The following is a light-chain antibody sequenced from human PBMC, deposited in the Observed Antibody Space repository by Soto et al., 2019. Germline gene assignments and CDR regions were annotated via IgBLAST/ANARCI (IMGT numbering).Light chain of an antibody. CDR1: QSISSY. J-gene: IGKJ2*01. CDR3: QQSYSTPPRT. V-gene: IGKV1-39*01. Sequence: DLQMTQSPSSLSASVGDRVTITCRASQSISSYLNWYQQKPGKAPNLLIYAASILQSGVPSRFSGSGSGTDFTLTISSLQPEDFATYYCQQSYSTPPRTFGQGTKLEIK. CDR2: AAS.